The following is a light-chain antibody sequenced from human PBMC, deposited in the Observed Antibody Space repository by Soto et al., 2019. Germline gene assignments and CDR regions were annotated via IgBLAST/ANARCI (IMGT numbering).Light chain of an antibody. CDR2: DVS. V-gene: IGLV2-14*01. Sequence: QSALTQPASVSGSPGQSITISCTGTSSDVGGYNYVSWYQQHPGKAPKLMIYDVSHRPSGVSNRFSGSKSGNTASLTISGLQAEDEADYYCSSYTSSSTLLVVFGGGTQVTVL. CDR3: SSYTSSSTLLVV. CDR1: SSDVGGYNY. J-gene: IGLJ2*01.